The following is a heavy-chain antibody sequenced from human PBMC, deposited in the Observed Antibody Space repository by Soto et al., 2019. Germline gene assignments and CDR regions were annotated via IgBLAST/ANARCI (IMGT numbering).Heavy chain of an antibody. J-gene: IGHJ3*02. Sequence: GVSLKLSCASSGFTFSSYAMSWVRQAPGKGLEWVSLISGSGDSSYYADSVRGRFTISRDKSTNTLYLQMNSLRAEDTAVYYCASQLGWLLRETWDAFDIWGRGTMVTVSS. V-gene: IGHV3-23*01. CDR2: ISGSGDSS. CDR1: GFTFSSYA. D-gene: IGHD6-19*01. CDR3: ASQLGWLLRETWDAFDI.